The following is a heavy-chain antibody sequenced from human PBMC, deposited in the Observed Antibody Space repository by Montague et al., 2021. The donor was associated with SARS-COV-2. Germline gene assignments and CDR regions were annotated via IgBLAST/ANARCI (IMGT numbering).Heavy chain of an antibody. V-gene: IGHV4-4*02. Sequence: SETLSLTCTGAGEGCRGTKGRSEEHTPELQAPPNVVCSFHIGSTKYKPSLKSRVSMSVDKSWNQFSLRLTSVTAADTAIYYCARKGGGRSDLAYLGQGTLVTGSS. CDR3: ARKGGGRSDLAY. CDR1: GEGCRGTKGR. CDR2: HIGST. J-gene: IGHJ4*02. D-gene: IGHD1-26*01.